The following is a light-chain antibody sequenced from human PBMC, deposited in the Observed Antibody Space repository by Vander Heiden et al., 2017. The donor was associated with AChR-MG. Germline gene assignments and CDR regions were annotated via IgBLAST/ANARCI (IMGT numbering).Light chain of an antibody. CDR1: SSNIGSNF. CDR3: GTWDNSLSAVV. Sequence: QSVLTQPPSVSAAPGQKVTISCSGSSSNIGSNFVSWYQQLPGTAPKLLIYDTTTRISEFPDRFSGSKSGTSATLGITGLQTGDEADYYCGTWDNSLSAVVFGGGTKLTVL. CDR2: DTT. J-gene: IGLJ2*01. V-gene: IGLV1-51*01.